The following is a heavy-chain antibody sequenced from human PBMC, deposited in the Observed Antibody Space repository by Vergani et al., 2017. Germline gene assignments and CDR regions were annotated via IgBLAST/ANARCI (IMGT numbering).Heavy chain of an antibody. CDR3: ARSYCSSTSCYALYGMDV. Sequence: EVQLVESGGGLVKPGGSLRLSCAASGFTFSSYSMNWVSQAPGKGLEWVSSISSSSSYIYYADSVKGRFTISRDNAKNSLYLQMNSLRAEDTAVYYCARSYCSSTSCYALYGMDVWGQGTTVTVSS. J-gene: IGHJ6*02. CDR2: ISSSSSYI. CDR1: GFTFSSYS. V-gene: IGHV3-21*01. D-gene: IGHD2-2*01.